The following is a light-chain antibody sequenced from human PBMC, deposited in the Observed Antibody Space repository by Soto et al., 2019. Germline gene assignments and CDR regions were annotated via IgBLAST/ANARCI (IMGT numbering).Light chain of an antibody. Sequence: EIVLTQSPGTLSLSPGERATLSCRASQSVSSDFLAWYQRKPGQAPRLLIYGASTRATGIPDRFSGSGSGTDFTLTISRLEPEDFAVYDCQQRSSRPREISFGQGTRLEIK. V-gene: IGKV3D-20*02. J-gene: IGKJ5*01. CDR2: GAS. CDR3: QQRSSRPREIS. CDR1: QSVSSDF.